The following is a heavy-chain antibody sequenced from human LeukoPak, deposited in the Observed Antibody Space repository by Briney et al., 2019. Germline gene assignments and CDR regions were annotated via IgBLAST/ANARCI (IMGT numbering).Heavy chain of an antibody. Sequence: QTGGSLRLSCAASGFTFSSYAMSWVRQAPGKGLEWVSAISGSGGSTYYADSVKGRFTISRDNSKNTLYLQMNSLRAEDTAVYYCAKDLAHCSSTSCYSAFDIWGQGTMVTVSS. CDR1: GFTFSSYA. V-gene: IGHV3-23*01. CDR3: AKDLAHCSSTSCYSAFDI. CDR2: ISGSGGST. J-gene: IGHJ3*02. D-gene: IGHD2-2*02.